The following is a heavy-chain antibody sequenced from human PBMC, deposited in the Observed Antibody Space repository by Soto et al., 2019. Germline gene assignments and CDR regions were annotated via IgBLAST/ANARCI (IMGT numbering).Heavy chain of an antibody. D-gene: IGHD3-10*01. CDR2: IYPADSDT. CDR1: GYSFASQL. CDR3: ARVPTSTTTYYDYYSGMEG. V-gene: IGHV5-51*01. J-gene: IGHJ6*02. Sequence: GESLKISCKGSGYSFASQLICWVRQRPGKGLEWMGNIYPADSDTRYSPSFQGQVTISVDKSIRTVYLQWTSLKASDTAIYYCARVPTSTTTYYDYYSGMEGWGHGTTVTVSS.